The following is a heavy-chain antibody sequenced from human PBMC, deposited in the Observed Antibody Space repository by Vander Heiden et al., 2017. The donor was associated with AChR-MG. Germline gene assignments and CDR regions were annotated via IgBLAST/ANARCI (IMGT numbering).Heavy chain of an antibody. V-gene: IGHV3-72*01. Sequence: EVQLVESGGALVQPGGSLRLSCAASGFTFSDHYMDWVRQAPGKGLEWVGRVRNKAKSYTTEYAASVKGRFTISRDDSKNSLCLQMNSLKTDDAAVYYCVRGQRYGPNWGMDYWGQGTLVTVSS. D-gene: IGHD7-27*01. J-gene: IGHJ4*02. CDR2: VRNKAKSYTT. CDR1: GFTFSDHY. CDR3: VRGQRYGPNWGMDY.